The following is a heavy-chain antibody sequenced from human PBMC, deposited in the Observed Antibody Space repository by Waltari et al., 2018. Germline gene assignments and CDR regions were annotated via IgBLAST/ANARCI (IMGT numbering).Heavy chain of an antibody. D-gene: IGHD2-15*01. CDR2: IYYNGNT. CDR1: GGSLSNANYY. J-gene: IGHJ4*02. V-gene: IGHV4-30-4*01. CDR3: ARDFGYSSAD. Sequence: QLRLQESGPGLVKSSQTLSLTCTVSGGSLSNANYYWSWSRQSPGKGLEWIGDIYYNGNTNYNPSLKSRITISVDTSKNQFSLKLTSVTAADTAVYYCARDFGYSSADWGQGILVTVSS.